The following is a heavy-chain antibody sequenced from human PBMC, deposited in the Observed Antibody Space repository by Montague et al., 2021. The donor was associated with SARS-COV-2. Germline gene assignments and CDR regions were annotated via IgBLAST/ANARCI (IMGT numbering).Heavy chain of an antibody. CDR1: GDSISSGRYH. J-gene: IGHJ5*02. CDR3: AREEVMWWFDP. Sequence: TLSLTCTVSGDSISSGRYHWSWVRQPAGKGLEFIGRIYITGATNYNPSLKSRVAISVDTSKIQFSLKLTSVTAADTAVYHCAREEVMWWFDPWGQGTLVTVSS. CDR2: IYITGAT. V-gene: IGHV4-61*02. D-gene: IGHD2-21*01.